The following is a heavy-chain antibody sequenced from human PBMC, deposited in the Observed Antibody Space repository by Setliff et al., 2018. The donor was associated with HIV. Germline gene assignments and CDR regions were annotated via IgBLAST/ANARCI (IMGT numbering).Heavy chain of an antibody. CDR1: GYSISSGYY. J-gene: IGHJ3*02. V-gene: IGHV4-38-2*02. Sequence: SETLSLTCTVSGYSISSGYYWGWIRQPPGKGLEWIGSIYHSGSTYYNPSLKSRVTISVDTSKNQFSLKLSSVTAADTAVYYCAREKEDDYVWGSHRSNAFDIWGQGTMVTVSS. CDR2: IYHSGST. D-gene: IGHD3-16*02. CDR3: AREKEDDYVWGSHRSNAFDI.